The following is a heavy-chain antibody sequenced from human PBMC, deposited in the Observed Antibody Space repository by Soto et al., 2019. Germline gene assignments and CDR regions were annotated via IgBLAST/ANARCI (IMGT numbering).Heavy chain of an antibody. CDR2: IYDSGSS. CDR1: GAPISSGCYF. Sequence: SLSRTCTVSGAPISSGCYFWSWRRQSPGKGLEWIGYIYDSGSSYYNPSLKSRVTMSVDTSKNQFSLKLRSVTAADTAVYYCARAKGYISGPKNFDYWGQGTLVTVPS. V-gene: IGHV4-30-4*01. D-gene: IGHD5-12*01. CDR3: ARAKGYISGPKNFDY. J-gene: IGHJ4*02.